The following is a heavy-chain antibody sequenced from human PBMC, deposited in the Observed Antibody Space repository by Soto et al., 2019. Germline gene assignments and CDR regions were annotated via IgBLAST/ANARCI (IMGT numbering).Heavy chain of an antibody. D-gene: IGHD3-16*01. CDR3: AGERGSITVRGPFHI. J-gene: IGHJ3*02. CDR1: SGSISSNNW. Sequence: QVQLQESGPGLVKPSGTLSLTCTVTSGSISSNNWWSWLRQSPGKGLEWIGEIYHGGSTNYNPSLMNRNTRSVDEPRNQFSLRLRAVTAADTAVYYCAGERGSITVRGPFHIWGQGTLVTVSS. V-gene: IGHV4-4*02. CDR2: IYHGGST.